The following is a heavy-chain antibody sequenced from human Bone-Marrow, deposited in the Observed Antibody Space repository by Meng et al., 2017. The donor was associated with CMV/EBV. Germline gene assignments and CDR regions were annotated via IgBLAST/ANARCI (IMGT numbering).Heavy chain of an antibody. D-gene: IGHD1-26*01. Sequence: DSGGGLVERGRSRRLPCAVLAFSIGYNAMNWVRQAPGQGMEWVSAIEGSTETTHYAESVKGRFTISRDTSKNTLYLQMKSLTAEDTAMYYCAKDIFRWAFDYWGHGTLVTVSS. V-gene: IGHV3-23*01. J-gene: IGHJ4*01. CDR1: AFSIGYNA. CDR3: AKDIFRWAFDY. CDR2: IEGSTETT.